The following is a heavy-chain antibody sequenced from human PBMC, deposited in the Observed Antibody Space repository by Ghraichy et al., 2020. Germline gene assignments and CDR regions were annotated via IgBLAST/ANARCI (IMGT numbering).Heavy chain of an antibody. D-gene: IGHD3-22*01. J-gene: IGHJ1*01. CDR1: GFTFSSYW. V-gene: IGHV3-7*01. Sequence: GGSLRLSCAASGFTFSSYWMSWVRQAPGKGLEWVANIKQDGSEKYYVDSVKGRFTISRDNAKNSLYLQMNSLRAEDTAVYYCASRDIDYYDSSGYYYEYFQHWGQGTLVTVSS. CDR3: ASRDIDYYDSSGYYYEYFQH. CDR2: IKQDGSEK.